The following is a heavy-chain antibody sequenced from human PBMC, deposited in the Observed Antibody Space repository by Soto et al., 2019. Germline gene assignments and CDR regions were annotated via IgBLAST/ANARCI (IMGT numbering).Heavy chain of an antibody. CDR3: TTGYSSTSYYYYYGMDV. J-gene: IGHJ6*02. CDR2: IKSKTDGGTT. D-gene: IGHD1-20*01. V-gene: IGHV3-15*01. CDR1: GFTFSNTW. Sequence: EVQVVESGGSLVKPGGSLRLSCAASGFTFSNTWMSWVRQAAGKRLEWVGRIKSKTDGGTTDYAAPVNGRFTISRDDSKNTRYLQKNSLKTEDTAVYYCTTGYSSTSYYYYYGMDVWGQGTTVTVSS.